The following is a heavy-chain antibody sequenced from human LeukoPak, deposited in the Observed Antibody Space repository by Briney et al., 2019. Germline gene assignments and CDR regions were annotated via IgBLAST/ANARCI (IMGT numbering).Heavy chain of an antibody. Sequence: PGGSLRLSCAASGFTFSSYGMHWVRQAPGKGLEWVAVIWYDGSNKYYADSVKGRFTISRDNSKNTLYLQMNSLRAEDTAVYYCARTPQRITMVRGLSNYFDYWGQGTLVTVSS. CDR3: ARTPQRITMVRGLSNYFDY. V-gene: IGHV3-33*01. CDR1: GFTFSSYG. CDR2: IWYDGSNK. J-gene: IGHJ4*02. D-gene: IGHD3-10*01.